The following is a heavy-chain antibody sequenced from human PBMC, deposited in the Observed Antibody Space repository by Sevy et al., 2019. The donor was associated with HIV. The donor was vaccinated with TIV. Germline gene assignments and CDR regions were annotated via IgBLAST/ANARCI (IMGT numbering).Heavy chain of an antibody. CDR2: ISHDGNNK. Sequence: GGSLRLSCAASGFTFSSYTMHWVRQAPGKGLEWVSVISHDGNNKYYEDSVKGRFTISTDNSKNTLYLQMNSLRAEDTAVYYCARGIAVTLSNWFDPWGQGSLVTVSS. V-gene: IGHV3-30-3*01. J-gene: IGHJ5*02. CDR1: GFTFSSYT. CDR3: ARGIAVTLSNWFDP. D-gene: IGHD6-19*01.